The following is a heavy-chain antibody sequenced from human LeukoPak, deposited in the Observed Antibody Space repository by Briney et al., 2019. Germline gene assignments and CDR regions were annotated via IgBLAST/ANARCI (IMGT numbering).Heavy chain of an antibody. D-gene: IGHD3-22*01. J-gene: IGHJ4*02. CDR1: GFTVSSNY. CDR2: IYSGGST. Sequence: GGSLRLSCAASGFTVSSNYMSWVRQAPGKGLEWVSVIYSGGSTYYADSVKGRFTISRDNSKNTLYLQMNSLRAEDTAVYYCARAYYDSSGYLPYYFDYWGQGTLVTVSS. CDR3: ARAYYDSSGYLPYYFDY. V-gene: IGHV3-53*01.